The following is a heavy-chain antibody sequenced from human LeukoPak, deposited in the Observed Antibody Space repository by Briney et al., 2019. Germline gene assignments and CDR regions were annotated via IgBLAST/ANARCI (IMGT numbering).Heavy chain of an antibody. D-gene: IGHD1-14*01. Sequence: GASVKVSCKTSGYTFTSYYIHWVRQAPGQGLEYMGWINPDNGGTNYAQNFQGRVIMTRDTSISTAYMQLSRLTSDDTAVYYCARSPSGDLDYWGRGTLVSVSS. CDR2: INPDNGGT. V-gene: IGHV1-2*02. J-gene: IGHJ4*02. CDR3: ARSPSGDLDY. CDR1: GYTFTSYY.